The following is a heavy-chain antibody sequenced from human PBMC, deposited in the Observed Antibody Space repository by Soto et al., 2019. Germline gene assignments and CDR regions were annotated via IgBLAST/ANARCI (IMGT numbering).Heavy chain of an antibody. CDR2: ISAYNGNT. V-gene: IGHV1-18*04. D-gene: IGHD2-2*01. CDR1: GYTFTSHG. Sequence: QVQLVQSGAEVKKPGASVKVSCKTSGYTFTSHGISWVRQAPGQGLEWMGWISAYNGNTNYAQKLQGRVTMTTDTPTGTAYMELRSLTPADTAVYSCARTYCSSARCYSDYWGQGTLVTVSS. CDR3: ARTYCSSARCYSDY. J-gene: IGHJ4*02.